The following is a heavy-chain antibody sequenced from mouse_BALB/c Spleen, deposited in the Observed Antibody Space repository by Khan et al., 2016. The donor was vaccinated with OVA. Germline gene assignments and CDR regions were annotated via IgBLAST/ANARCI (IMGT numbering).Heavy chain of an antibody. CDR2: IWAGGST. Sequence: QVQLKQSGPGLVAPSQSLSITCTVSGFSLTSYGIHWVRQPPGKGLEWLGVIWAGGSTNYNSALMSRLSISKDNSKSQVFLKMNSLQTDDTAMYYCARGDDYCEDAMDYWGQGTSVTVSS. V-gene: IGHV2-9*02. CDR3: ARGDDYCEDAMDY. CDR1: GFSLTSYG. J-gene: IGHJ4*01. D-gene: IGHD2-3*01.